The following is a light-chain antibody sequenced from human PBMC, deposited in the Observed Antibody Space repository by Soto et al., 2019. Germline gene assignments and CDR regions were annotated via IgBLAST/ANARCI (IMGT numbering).Light chain of an antibody. CDR1: SSNIGAGYD. V-gene: IGLV1-40*01. CDR2: GNS. J-gene: IGLJ1*01. CDR3: QSYDSSLLGV. Sequence: VLTQPPSVSGAPGQRVTISCTGSSSNIGAGYDVHWYQQLPGTAPKLLIYGNSNRPSGVPDRFSGSKSGTSASLAITGLQAEDEADYYCQSYDSSLLGVFGTGTQLTVL.